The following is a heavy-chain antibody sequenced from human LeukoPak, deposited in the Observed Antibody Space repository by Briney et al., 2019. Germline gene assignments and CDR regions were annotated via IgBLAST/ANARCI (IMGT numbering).Heavy chain of an antibody. J-gene: IGHJ4*02. Sequence: PSETLSLTCTVSGDSISNYYWSWIRQPPGEGLEWIGYIYYTGSTSYNPSLESRVTISVDTSKNQFSLRLSSVTAADTAVYYCARHWAAIGGNYPFDYWGQGTLVTVSS. CDR3: ARHWAAIGGNYPFDY. V-gene: IGHV4-59*08. CDR1: GDSISNYY. CDR2: IYYTGST. D-gene: IGHD1-26*01.